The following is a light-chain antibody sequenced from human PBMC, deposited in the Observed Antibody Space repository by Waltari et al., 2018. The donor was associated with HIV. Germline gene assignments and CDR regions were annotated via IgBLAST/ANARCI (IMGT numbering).Light chain of an antibody. CDR3: QQYEKLPLT. CDR2: DAS. V-gene: IGKV1-33*01. J-gene: IGKJ4*01. CDR1: QDINKY. Sequence: DIQMTQSPSSLSASVGDRVTITCQASQDINKYLNWYHQRLGKAPKLLIYDASNLQTGVPSRFSGAGSGTDFSFNISSLQPEDFATYYCQQYEKLPLTFGEGTRVEIK.